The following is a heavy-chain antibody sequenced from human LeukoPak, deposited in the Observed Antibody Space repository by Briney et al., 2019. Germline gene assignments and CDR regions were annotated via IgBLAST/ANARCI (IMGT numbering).Heavy chain of an antibody. CDR3: AVKESSGYYYGY. Sequence: SETLSLTCAVYGGSFSGYYWSWIRQPPGKGLEWIGEINHSGSTNYNPSLKSRVTISVDTSKNQFSLKLSSVTAADTAVYYCAVKESSGYYYGYWGQGTLVTVSS. J-gene: IGHJ4*02. CDR1: GGSFSGYY. V-gene: IGHV4-34*01. CDR2: INHSGST. D-gene: IGHD3-22*01.